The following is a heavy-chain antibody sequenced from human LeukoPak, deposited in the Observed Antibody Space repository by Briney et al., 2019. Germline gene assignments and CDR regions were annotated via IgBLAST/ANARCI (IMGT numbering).Heavy chain of an antibody. CDR2: IYYSGST. Sequence: SETLSLTCAVYGGSFSGYYWSWIRQPPGKGLEWIGYIYYSGSTNYNPSLKSRVTISVDTSKNQFSLKLSSVTAADTAVYYCARSYSSGWYVGYYYYGMDVWGQGTTVTVSS. D-gene: IGHD6-19*01. CDR1: GGSFSGYY. CDR3: ARSYSSGWYVGYYYYGMDV. V-gene: IGHV4-59*01. J-gene: IGHJ6*02.